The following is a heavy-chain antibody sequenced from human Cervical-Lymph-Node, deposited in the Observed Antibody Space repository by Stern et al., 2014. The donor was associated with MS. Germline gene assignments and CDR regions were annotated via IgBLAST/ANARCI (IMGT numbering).Heavy chain of an antibody. V-gene: IGHV3-21*01. J-gene: IGHJ4*02. CDR3: ARARVGDYARSPHLDS. CDR1: GFTFSHYS. Sequence: EVQLVQSGGGLVKPGESLRLSCDASGFTFSHYSINWVRQAPGKGLEGISSISNNSTPPSYADSVEGRFTISRDSAKDSVSLHMVSLRAEDTAVYYCARARVGDYARSPHLDSWGQGTLVTVSS. D-gene: IGHD4-17*01. CDR2: ISNNSTPP.